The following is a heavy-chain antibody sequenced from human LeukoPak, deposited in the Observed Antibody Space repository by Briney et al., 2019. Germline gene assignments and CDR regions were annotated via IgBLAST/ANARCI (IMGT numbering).Heavy chain of an antibody. CDR1: GYTFTDFG. D-gene: IGHD1-14*01. Sequence: ASVKVSCKASGYTFTDFGFIWVRQAPGQGLEWMGWVSAYNGDTDYAKKFQDRVTMTTESSTQTTFMELRNLRSDDTAVYYCARAESMALYFLYWGQGTLVSVSS. CDR2: VSAYNGDT. J-gene: IGHJ1*01. CDR3: ARAESMALYFLY. V-gene: IGHV1-18*01.